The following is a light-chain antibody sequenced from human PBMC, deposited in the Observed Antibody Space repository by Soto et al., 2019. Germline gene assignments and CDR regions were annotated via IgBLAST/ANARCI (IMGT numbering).Light chain of an antibody. CDR2: GAS. CDR3: QQYSDWPT. CDR1: QSISTS. J-gene: IGKJ1*01. Sequence: EIVMTQSPATLSVCPGERITLSCRASQSISTSLAWYQQKPGQAPRLLMYGASTRATNIPARFSGSGSGTDSTLTISSLQSEDCSVYFCQQYSDWPTFGQVTKVDI. V-gene: IGKV3-15*01.